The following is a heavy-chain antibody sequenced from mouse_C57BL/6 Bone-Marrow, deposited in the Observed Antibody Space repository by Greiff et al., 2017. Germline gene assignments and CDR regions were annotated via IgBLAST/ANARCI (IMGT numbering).Heavy chain of an antibody. CDR3: ARVGANWGVEGYFDV. V-gene: IGHV1-26*01. D-gene: IGHD4-1*01. J-gene: IGHJ1*03. CDR1: GYTFTDYY. CDR2: INPNNGGT. Sequence: EVQLQQSGPELVKPGASVKISCKASGYTFTDYYMNWVKQSHGQSLEWIGDINPNNGGTSYNQKFKGKATLTVDKSSSTAYMELRSLTSEDSAVXYCARVGANWGVEGYFDVWGTGTTVTVSS.